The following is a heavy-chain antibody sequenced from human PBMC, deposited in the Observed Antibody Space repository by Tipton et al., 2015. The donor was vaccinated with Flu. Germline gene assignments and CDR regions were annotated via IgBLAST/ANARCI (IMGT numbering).Heavy chain of an antibody. J-gene: IGHJ6*02. V-gene: IGHV3-49*04. CDR2: TRSKPYGGTP. D-gene: IGHD3-22*01. CDR3: TRDYYYDSTGYGPYYYFYGMDV. Sequence: SLRLSCTASGFTFGHYYINWVRQAPGKGLEWIGITRSKPYGGTPEYAASVKGRFNISRDDSKRIAYLQMNSLKSEDGGMYFCTRDYYYDSTGYGPYYYFYGMDVWGQGTSVTV. CDR1: GFTFGHYY.